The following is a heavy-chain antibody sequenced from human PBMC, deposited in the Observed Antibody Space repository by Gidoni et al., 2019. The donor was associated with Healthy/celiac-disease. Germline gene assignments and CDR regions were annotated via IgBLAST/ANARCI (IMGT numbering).Heavy chain of an antibody. V-gene: IGHV1-18*01. CDR2: ISAYNGNT. D-gene: IGHD3-22*01. Sequence: QVQLVQSGAEVKKPGASVKVSCKASGYTFTSYGISWVRQAPGQGLEWMGWISAYNGNTNYEQKLQGRVTMTTDTSTSTAYMELRSLRSDDTAVYYCARDRVTMIVVVPALDAFDIWGQGTMVTVSS. CDR1: GYTFTSYG. CDR3: ARDRVTMIVVVPALDAFDI. J-gene: IGHJ3*02.